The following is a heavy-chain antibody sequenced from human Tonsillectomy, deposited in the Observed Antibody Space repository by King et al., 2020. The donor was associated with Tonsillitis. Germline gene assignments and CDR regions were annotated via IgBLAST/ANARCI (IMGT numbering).Heavy chain of an antibody. CDR2: IYHSGST. CDR3: AQSGLYSGYDLGESYFDY. D-gene: IGHD5-12*01. J-gene: IGHJ4*02. V-gene: IGHV4-38-2*01. Sequence: VQLQESGPGLVKPSETLSLTCAVSGNSINSGYYWGWIRQPPGKGLEWIGSIYHSGSTYYNPSLKSRVTISVDTSKNQFSLRLSSVTAADTAVYYCAQSGLYSGYDLGESYFDYWGQGTLVTVSS. CDR1: GNSINSGYY.